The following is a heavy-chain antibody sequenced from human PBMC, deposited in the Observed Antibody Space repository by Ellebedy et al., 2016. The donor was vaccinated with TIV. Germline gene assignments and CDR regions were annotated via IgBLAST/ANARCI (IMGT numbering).Heavy chain of an antibody. J-gene: IGHJ6*02. CDR1: GFIFNNYA. D-gene: IGHD2-2*03. V-gene: IGHV3-23*01. CDR3: AREWMRGMDG. Sequence: GGSLRLXCAASGFIFNNYAMSWARQAPGKGLEWVSTVNGNGGGTFYADSVKGRFTISRDNAKNTLYLQMNSLRAEDTAVYYCAREWMRGMDGWGQGTTVTVSS. CDR2: VNGNGGGT.